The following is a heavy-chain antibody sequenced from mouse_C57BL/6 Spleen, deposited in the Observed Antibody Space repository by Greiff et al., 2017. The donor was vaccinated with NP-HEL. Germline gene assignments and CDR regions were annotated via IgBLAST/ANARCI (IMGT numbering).Heavy chain of an antibody. Sequence: QVQLQQSGAELVKPGASVKISCKASGYAFSSYWMNWVKQRPGTGLEWIGQLYPGAGVTNYNGKFKGKATLTADKSSSTAYTQHSSLTSEDSAVYFCARYDYGAYWGQGTLVTVSA. J-gene: IGHJ3*01. D-gene: IGHD2-4*01. CDR3: ARYDYGAY. CDR2: LYPGAGVT. V-gene: IGHV1-80*01. CDR1: GYAFSSYW.